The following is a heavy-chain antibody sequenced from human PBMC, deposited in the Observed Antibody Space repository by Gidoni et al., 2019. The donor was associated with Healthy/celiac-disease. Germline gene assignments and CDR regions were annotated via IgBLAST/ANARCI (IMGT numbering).Heavy chain of an antibody. CDR1: GFTFSRYS. V-gene: IGHV3-48*04. Sequence: EVQLVESGGGLVQPGGSLRLSCAASGFTFSRYSMNWVRQAPGKGLEWVSYISSSSSTIYYADSVKGRFTISRDNAKNSLYLQMNSLRTEDTAVYYCASAVAVSDYWGQGTLVTVSS. D-gene: IGHD6-19*01. J-gene: IGHJ4*02. CDR3: ASAVAVSDY. CDR2: ISSSSSTI.